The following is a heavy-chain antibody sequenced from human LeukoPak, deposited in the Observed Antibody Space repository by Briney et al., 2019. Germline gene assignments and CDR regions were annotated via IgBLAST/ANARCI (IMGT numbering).Heavy chain of an antibody. CDR1: GGSISSGGYY. Sequence: SETLSLTCTVSGGSISSGGYYWSWIRQHPGKGLEWIGYIYYSGSTYYNPSLKSRVTISVYTSKNQFSLKLSSVTAADTAVYYCAREVRGAPDYWGQGTLVTVS. V-gene: IGHV4-31*03. CDR2: IYYSGST. J-gene: IGHJ4*02. D-gene: IGHD3-10*01. CDR3: AREVRGAPDY.